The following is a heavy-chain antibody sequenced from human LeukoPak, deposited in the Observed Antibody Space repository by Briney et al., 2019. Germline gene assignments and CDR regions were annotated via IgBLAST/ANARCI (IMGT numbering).Heavy chain of an antibody. V-gene: IGHV3-74*01. J-gene: IGHJ4*02. CDR1: GFPFSGYW. D-gene: IGHD6-19*01. CDR3: ARDYSSVPEY. Sequence: GGSLRLSCAASGFPFSGYWMYWLRQAPGKGMVWVSRIKPDRSYTSYADFVKGRFTTSRDNAKNTLYLQLSSLRAEDTAVYYCARDYSSVPEYWGQGTLVTVSS. CDR2: IKPDRSYT.